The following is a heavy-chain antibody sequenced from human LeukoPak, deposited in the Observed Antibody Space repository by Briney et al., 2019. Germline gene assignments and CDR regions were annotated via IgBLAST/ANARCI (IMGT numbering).Heavy chain of an antibody. J-gene: IGHJ3*02. CDR2: IYYSGST. V-gene: IGHV4-59*08. Sequence: SETLSLTCAVSGGSLSRYYWSGLRQPPGKGVEGIWYIYYSGSTNYNPSPKSRLIISVDTYKNQFSLKLISVTAADTAVYYCARLSLNYYDSSGYYYGCAFDIWGQGTMVTVSS. CDR3: ARLSLNYYDSSGYYYGCAFDI. D-gene: IGHD3-22*01. CDR1: GGSLSRYY.